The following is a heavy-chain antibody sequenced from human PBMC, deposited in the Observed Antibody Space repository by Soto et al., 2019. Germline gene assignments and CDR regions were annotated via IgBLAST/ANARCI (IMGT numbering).Heavy chain of an antibody. J-gene: IGHJ5*02. Sequence: SVNVSCKVSGYTLTELSMHWVRQAPGKGLEWMGGFDPEDGEKIYAQKFQGRVTMTEDTSTDTAYMELSSLRSEDTAVYYCATELRVSRHPHDYGGHLVMGCESWGQGNMVIVSS. V-gene: IGHV1-24*01. CDR1: GYTLTELS. CDR3: ATELRVSRHPHDYGGHLVMGCES. CDR2: FDPEDGEK. D-gene: IGHD4-17*01.